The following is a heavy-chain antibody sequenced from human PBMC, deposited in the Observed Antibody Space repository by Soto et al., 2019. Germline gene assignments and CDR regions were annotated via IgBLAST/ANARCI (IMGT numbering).Heavy chain of an antibody. CDR3: AGTESMVRALKYGMDV. CDR1: GGTFSSYA. CDR2: IIPIFGTA. D-gene: IGHD3-10*01. Sequence: VKVSCKASGGTFSSYAISWARQAPGQGLEWMGGIIPIFGTANYAQKFQGRVTITADESTSTAYMELSSLRSEDTAVYYCAGTESMVRALKYGMDVWGQGTTVTVSS. V-gene: IGHV1-69*01. J-gene: IGHJ6*02.